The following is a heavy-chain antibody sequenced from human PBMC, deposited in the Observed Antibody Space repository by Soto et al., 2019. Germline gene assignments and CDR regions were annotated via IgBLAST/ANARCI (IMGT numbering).Heavy chain of an antibody. CDR3: ARDPPGS. Sequence: GGSLRLSCVASGFTVYSNYMAWVRQAPGKGLEWVSVIYSGGTTYYADSVKGRFIISRDNSKNTLYLQMNSLRAEDSAVYYCARDPPGSWGQGTLVTAPQ. CDR1: GFTVYSNY. CDR2: IYSGGTT. J-gene: IGHJ5*02. D-gene: IGHD5-12*01. V-gene: IGHV3-66*01.